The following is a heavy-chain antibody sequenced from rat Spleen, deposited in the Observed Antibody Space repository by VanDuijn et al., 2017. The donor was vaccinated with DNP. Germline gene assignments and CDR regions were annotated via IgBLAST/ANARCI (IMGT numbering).Heavy chain of an antibody. CDR2: ISPSGGST. V-gene: IGHV5-19*01. CDR3: AKITTDY. J-gene: IGHJ2*01. Sequence: EVQLVESGGGLVQPGRSLKLSCAASGFTFSNYGMHWIRQAPTKGLEWVASISPSGGSTYYGDSVKGRFTISRDNAKSTLYLQMNSLRSEDTATYYCAKITTDYWGQGVMVTVSS. D-gene: IGHD1-10*01. CDR1: GFTFSNYG.